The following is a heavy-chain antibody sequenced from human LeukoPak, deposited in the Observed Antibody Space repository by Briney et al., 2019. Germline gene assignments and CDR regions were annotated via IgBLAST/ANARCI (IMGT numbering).Heavy chain of an antibody. CDR3: ARDGTLDYYGMDA. V-gene: IGHV4-30-4*01. CDR1: GGSISSGDYY. D-gene: IGHD1-26*01. CDR2: IYYSGST. J-gene: IGHJ6*02. Sequence: SQTLSLTCTVSGGSISSGDYYWSWIRQPPGKGLEWIGYIYYSGSTYYNPSLKSRVTISVDTSKNQFSLKLSSVTAADTAVYYCARDGTLDYYGMDAWGQGTTVTVSS.